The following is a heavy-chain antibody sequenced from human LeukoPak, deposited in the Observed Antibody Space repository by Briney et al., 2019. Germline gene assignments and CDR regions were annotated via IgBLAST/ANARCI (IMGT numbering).Heavy chain of an antibody. V-gene: IGHV1-18*01. CDR3: ARAARVVQRPRPQYYFDY. Sequence: ASVKVSCKASGYTFTSYGISWVGQAPGQGGERMGWISAYNANTHSPQHLQGTVTMTPATSTSTAYMELRSLRSDDTAVYYCARAARVVQRPRPQYYFDYWGQGTLVTVSS. J-gene: IGHJ4*02. D-gene: IGHD2-15*01. CDR1: GYTFTSYG. CDR2: ISAYNANT.